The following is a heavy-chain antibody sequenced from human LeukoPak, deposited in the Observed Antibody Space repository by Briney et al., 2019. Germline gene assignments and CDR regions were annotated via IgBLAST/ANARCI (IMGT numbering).Heavy chain of an antibody. V-gene: IGHV3-11*01. CDR1: GFTFSDYY. CDR3: ARARERQWLGKHFDY. Sequence: GGSLRLSCAASGFTFSDYYMSWIRQAPGEGLEWVSYISSSGSTIYYADSVKGRFTISRDNAKNSLYLQMNSLRAEDTAVYYCARARERQWLGKHFDYWGQGTLVTVSS. D-gene: IGHD6-19*01. J-gene: IGHJ4*02. CDR2: ISSSGSTI.